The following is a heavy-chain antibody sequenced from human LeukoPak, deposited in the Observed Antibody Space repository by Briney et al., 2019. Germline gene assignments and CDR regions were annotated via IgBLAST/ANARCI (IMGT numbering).Heavy chain of an antibody. J-gene: IGHJ4*02. CDR2: ISAYNGNT. V-gene: IGHV1-18*01. CDR3: ARQLPSPNDHYYFDY. CDR1: GYTFTSYG. D-gene: IGHD1-1*01. Sequence: GASVKVSCKASGYTFTSYGISWVRQAPGQGLEWMGWISAYNGNTNYAQKLQGRVTMTTDTSTSTAYMELRSLRSDDTAVYYCARQLPSPNDHYYFDYWGQGTLVTVSS.